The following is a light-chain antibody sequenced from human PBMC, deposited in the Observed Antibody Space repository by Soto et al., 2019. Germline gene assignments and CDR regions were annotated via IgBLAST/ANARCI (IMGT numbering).Light chain of an antibody. V-gene: IGKV3-11*01. CDR1: QIVITS. Sequence: EIVLTQSPATLSLSPGERSTLSCRASQIVITSLAWYQQKPVHAPRLLIYDASHRATGIPARSSGSGSGPHFTLNTRTIQPPDSGLSYCKQCRHWAHSMTFGQGTRRELK. CDR2: DAS. CDR3: KQCRHWAHSMT. J-gene: IGKJ5*01.